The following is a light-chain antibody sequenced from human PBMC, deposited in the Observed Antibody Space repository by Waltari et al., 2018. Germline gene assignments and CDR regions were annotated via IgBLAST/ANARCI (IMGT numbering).Light chain of an antibody. CDR3: QQYNSYSPYT. CDR2: KAS. Sequence: IQMTQFTSTLSASVGARVTITCRASQSISSWLAWYQQQQGKAPKLLIYKASRLESGGPSRFSGSGSGTEFTLTISSLQPDDFATYYCQQYNSYSPYTFGQGTKLEIK. CDR1: QSISSW. J-gene: IGKJ2*01. V-gene: IGKV1-5*03.